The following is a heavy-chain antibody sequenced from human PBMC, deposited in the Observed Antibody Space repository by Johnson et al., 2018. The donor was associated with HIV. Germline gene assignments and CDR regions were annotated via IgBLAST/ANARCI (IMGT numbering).Heavy chain of an antibody. CDR1: GFTFSNAW. J-gene: IGHJ3*02. V-gene: IGHV3-15*01. D-gene: IGHD2-21*01. Sequence: VQLVESGGGLVKPGGSLRLSCAASGFTFSNAWMSWVRQAPGKGLEWVGRIKSKTDGGTTDYAAPVKGRFTISRDDSKNTLYLQMNSLKTEDTAVYYCTTDRWVTLIDRDAFDIWGQGTMVTVSS. CDR3: TTDRWVTLIDRDAFDI. CDR2: IKSKTDGGTT.